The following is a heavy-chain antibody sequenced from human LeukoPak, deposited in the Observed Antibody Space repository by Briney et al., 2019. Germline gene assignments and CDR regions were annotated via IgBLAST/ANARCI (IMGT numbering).Heavy chain of an antibody. V-gene: IGHV3-7*01. Sequence: PGGSLRLSCAASGFTFSSYWMSWVRQAPGKGLEWVANIKQDGSEKYYVDSVKGRFTISRDNAKNSLYLQMNSLRAEDTAVYYCAKEMATIAGGFDYWGQGTLVTVSS. J-gene: IGHJ4*02. CDR2: IKQDGSEK. CDR1: GFTFSSYW. D-gene: IGHD5-24*01. CDR3: AKEMATIAGGFDY.